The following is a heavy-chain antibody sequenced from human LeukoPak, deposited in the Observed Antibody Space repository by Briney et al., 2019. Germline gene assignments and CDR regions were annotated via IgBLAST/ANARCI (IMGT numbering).Heavy chain of an antibody. CDR1: GGSISSGGYY. CDR2: IYYSGST. D-gene: IGHD5-12*01. Sequence: SETLSLTCTVSGGSISSGGYYWSWIRQHPGRGLEWIGYIYYSGSTYYTPSLKNRVTISVATSKNQFSLRLSSVTAVDTAVYYCARGGGGYSWYFDLWGRGTLVTVSS. V-gene: IGHV4-31*03. J-gene: IGHJ2*01. CDR3: ARGGGGYSWYFDL.